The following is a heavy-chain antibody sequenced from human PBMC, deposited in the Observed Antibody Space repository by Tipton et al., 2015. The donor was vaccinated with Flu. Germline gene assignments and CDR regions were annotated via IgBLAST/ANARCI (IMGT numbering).Heavy chain of an antibody. CDR3: ARGYDILTDGGGYFDY. CDR1: GFTFSSYA. V-gene: IGHV3-33*01. J-gene: IGHJ4*02. Sequence: FLRLSCAASGFTFSSYAMHWVRQAPGKGLEWVAGIWYDGSNKYYADSVKGRFTISRDNSKNTLYLQMNSLRAEDTAVYYCARGYDILTDGGGYFDYWGQGTLVTVSS. D-gene: IGHD3-9*01. CDR2: IWYDGSNK.